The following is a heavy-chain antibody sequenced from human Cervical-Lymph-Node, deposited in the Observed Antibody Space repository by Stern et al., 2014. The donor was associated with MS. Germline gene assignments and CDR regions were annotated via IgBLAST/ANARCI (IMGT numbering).Heavy chain of an antibody. CDR1: GGSTSSYY. CDR3: ARGYTTSSGRPDY. V-gene: IGHV4-59*08. D-gene: IGHD6-6*01. CDR2: ISSSGAT. Sequence: QLQLQESGPGLVKPSETLSLTCTVSGGSTSSYYWSWIRQPPGKGLEWIGYISSSGATKYTPSLRSRVTISVDTPKNQFSLTLTSVTAADTAVYYCARGYTTSSGRPDYWGQGTLVTVSS. J-gene: IGHJ4*02.